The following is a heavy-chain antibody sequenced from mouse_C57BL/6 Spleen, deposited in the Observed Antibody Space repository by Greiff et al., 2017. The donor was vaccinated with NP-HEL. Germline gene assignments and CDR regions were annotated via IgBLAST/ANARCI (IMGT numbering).Heavy chain of an antibody. Sequence: VQLQQSGPELVKPGASVKISCKASGYAFSSSWMNWVKQRPGKGLEWIGRIYPGDGDTNYNGKFKGKATLTADKSSSTAYMQLSSLTSEDSAVYFCARPSTVGADDYAMDYWGQGTSVTVSS. D-gene: IGHD1-1*01. CDR2: IYPGDGDT. V-gene: IGHV1-82*01. CDR1: GYAFSSSW. J-gene: IGHJ4*01. CDR3: ARPSTVGADDYAMDY.